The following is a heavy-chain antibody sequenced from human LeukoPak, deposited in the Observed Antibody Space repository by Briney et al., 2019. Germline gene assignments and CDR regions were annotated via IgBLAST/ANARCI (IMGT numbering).Heavy chain of an antibody. CDR2: IRYDGSSK. CDR3: AKDGRSYDILTGPLGY. V-gene: IGHV3-30*02. CDR1: GFTFSSYG. Sequence: PGGSLRLSCAASGFTFSSYGMHWVRQAPGKGLEWVSFIRYDGSSKYYADSVKGRFTISRDNSKNTLYLHMNSLRAEDTGVYYCAKDGRSYDILTGPLGYWGQGTLVTVSS. J-gene: IGHJ4*02. D-gene: IGHD3-9*01.